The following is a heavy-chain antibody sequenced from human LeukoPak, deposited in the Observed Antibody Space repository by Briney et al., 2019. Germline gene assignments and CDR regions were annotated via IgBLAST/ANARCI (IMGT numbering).Heavy chain of an antibody. CDR1: GGSFSGYY. D-gene: IGHD3-22*01. J-gene: IGHJ4*02. V-gene: IGHV4-34*01. CDR2: INHSGNT. Sequence: SETLSLTCGVYGGSFSGYYWNWIRQSPGKGLEWVGEINHSGNTNYNPSLKSRVTMSVDTSQRQFSLKLSSVTAADTAVYYCATPDSSGYYYLYWGQGTLVTVSS. CDR3: ATPDSSGYYYLY.